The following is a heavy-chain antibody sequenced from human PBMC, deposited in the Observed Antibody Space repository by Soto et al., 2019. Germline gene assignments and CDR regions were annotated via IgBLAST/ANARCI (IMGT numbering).Heavy chain of an antibody. J-gene: IGHJ4*02. V-gene: IGHV4-31*03. CDR3: AREVLVVDTAMVRYFDY. CDR2: IYYSGST. CDR1: GGSISSGGYY. D-gene: IGHD5-18*01. Sequence: SETLSLTCTVSGGSISSGGYYWSWIRQHPGKGLEWIGYIYYSGSTYYNPSLKSRVTISVDTSKNQFSLKLSSVTAADTAVYYCAREVLVVDTAMVRYFDYWGQGTLVTVS.